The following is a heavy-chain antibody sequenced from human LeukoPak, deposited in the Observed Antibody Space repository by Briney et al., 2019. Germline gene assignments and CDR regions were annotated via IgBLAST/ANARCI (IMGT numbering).Heavy chain of an antibody. J-gene: IGHJ4*02. Sequence: SETLSLTCTVSGGSIRSSSYYWGWIRQPPGKGMEWLANIFYSGSTFYNPSLKSRVTISVDTSQNQFSLKLSSVTAADTAVYYCARLRSGFYFDSWGQGTLVTVSS. CDR3: ARLRSGFYFDS. V-gene: IGHV4-39*01. CDR2: IFYSGST. D-gene: IGHD6-19*01. CDR1: GGSIRSSSYY.